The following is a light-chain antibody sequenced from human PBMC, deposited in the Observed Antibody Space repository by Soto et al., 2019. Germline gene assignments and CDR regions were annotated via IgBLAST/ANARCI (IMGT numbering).Light chain of an antibody. Sequence: DLQMTQSPSTLSASVGDRVTITCRASQRISDSLAWYQQKPGKAPKLLIYEASTLKSGVPSRFSGSRSGTEYTLTISSLQPDDFAIYYCQQYNGYWTFGQGTKVEIK. CDR2: EAS. CDR3: QQYNGYWT. J-gene: IGKJ1*01. CDR1: QRISDS. V-gene: IGKV1-5*03.